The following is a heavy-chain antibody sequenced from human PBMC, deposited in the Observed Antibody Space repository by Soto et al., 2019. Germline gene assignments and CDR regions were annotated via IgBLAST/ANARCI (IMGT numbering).Heavy chain of an antibody. J-gene: IGHJ2*01. Sequence: EVQVLESGGGLVQPGGSLRLSCAASGFTFFNYGMTWVRQAPGKGLEWVSSVSGDGYTTYYADSVRGRFTISRDNSKGTLFVQMNSLSAEDTAVYYCAKEASVPSLGEFWYFDLWGRGTQVTVSS. CDR2: VSGDGYTT. CDR3: AKEASVPSLGEFWYFDL. D-gene: IGHD3-16*01. V-gene: IGHV3-23*01. CDR1: GFTFFNYG.